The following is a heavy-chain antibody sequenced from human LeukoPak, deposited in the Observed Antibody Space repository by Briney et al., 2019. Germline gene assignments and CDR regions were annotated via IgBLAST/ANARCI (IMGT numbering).Heavy chain of an antibody. J-gene: IGHJ3*02. CDR1: GFTFSSYS. V-gene: IGHV3-21*01. CDR2: ISSSSSYI. Sequence: GSLRLSCAASGFTFSSYSMNWVRQAPGKGLEWVSSISSSSSYIYYADSVKGRFTISRDNAKNSLYLQMNSLRAEDTAVYYCARVSPYGFGPPDAFDIWGQGTMVTVSS. D-gene: IGHD3-10*01. CDR3: ARVSPYGFGPPDAFDI.